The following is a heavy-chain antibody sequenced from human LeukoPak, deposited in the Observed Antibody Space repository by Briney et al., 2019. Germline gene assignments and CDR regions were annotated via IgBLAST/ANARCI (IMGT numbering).Heavy chain of an antibody. CDR2: ITPSSSYI. CDR1: GFTFSSYW. J-gene: IGHJ4*02. D-gene: IGHD3-22*01. CDR3: VRLRRNSDSSGYHYYYDY. Sequence: GGSLRLSCAASGFTFSSYWMRWVRQAPGKGLEWVSSITPSSSYIYYADSVKGRFTISRDNAKNSLYLQMNSLRAEDTAVYYCVRLRRNSDSSGYHYYYDYWGQGTLVTVSS. V-gene: IGHV3-21*01.